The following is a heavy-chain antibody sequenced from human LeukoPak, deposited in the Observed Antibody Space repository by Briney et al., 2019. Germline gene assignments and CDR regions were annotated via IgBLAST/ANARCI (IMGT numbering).Heavy chain of an antibody. V-gene: IGHV3-48*04. J-gene: IGHJ4*02. CDR3: ARRGRYYGSGNDY. CDR1: GFTFSVYN. D-gene: IGHD3-10*01. Sequence: PGGSLRLSCAASGFTFSVYNMNWVRQAPGEGLEWVSYISSTSSIIYYADSVKGRFTISRDNAKNSLYLQMNSLTAEDTAVYYCARRGRYYGSGNDYWGQGTLVTVSS. CDR2: ISSTSSII.